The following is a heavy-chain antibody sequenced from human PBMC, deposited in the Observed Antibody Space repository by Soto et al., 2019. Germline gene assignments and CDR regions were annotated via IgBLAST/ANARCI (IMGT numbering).Heavy chain of an antibody. CDR2: ISYDGSNK. CDR1: GVTFSSYA. V-gene: IGHV3-30-3*01. D-gene: IGHD6-19*01. J-gene: IGHJ4*02. Sequence: QVQLVESGGGVVQPGRSLRLSCAASGVTFSSYAMHWVRQAPGKGREWVAVISYDGSNKYYADSVKGRFTISRDNSKNTLYLQMNSLRAEDTAVYYCARDQAGLIQSNFDYWGQGTLVTVSS. CDR3: ARDQAGLIQSNFDY.